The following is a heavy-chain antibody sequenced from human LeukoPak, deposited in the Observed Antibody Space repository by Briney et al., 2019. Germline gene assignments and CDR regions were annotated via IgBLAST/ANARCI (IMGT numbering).Heavy chain of an antibody. CDR1: EFSLSTSGVG. D-gene: IGHD3-22*01. CDR2: IYWDDDK. J-gene: IGHJ4*02. V-gene: IGHV2-5*02. Sequence: ESGPTLVNPTQTLTLTCTFSEFSLSTSGVGVGWIRQPPGKALEWLALIYWDDDKRYSPSLKSRLTITKDTSKNQVVLTMTNMDPVDTATYYCAHIGYYYDSSGYGFLDYWGQGTLVTVSS. CDR3: AHIGYYYDSSGYGFLDY.